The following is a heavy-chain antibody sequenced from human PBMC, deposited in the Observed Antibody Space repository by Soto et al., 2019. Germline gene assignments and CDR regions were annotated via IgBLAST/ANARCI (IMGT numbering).Heavy chain of an antibody. J-gene: IGHJ3*02. CDR1: GYTFTSYY. CDR3: ARADTLYGDYVRGAFDI. V-gene: IGHV1-46*03. CDR2: INPSGGST. Sequence: QVQLVQSGAEVKKPGASVKVSCKASGYTFTSYYMHWVRQAPGQGLEWMGIINPSGGSTSYAQKFQGRVTMTRDTSTGTVYMELSSLRSEDTAVYYCARADTLYGDYVRGAFDIWGQGTMVTVSS. D-gene: IGHD4-17*01.